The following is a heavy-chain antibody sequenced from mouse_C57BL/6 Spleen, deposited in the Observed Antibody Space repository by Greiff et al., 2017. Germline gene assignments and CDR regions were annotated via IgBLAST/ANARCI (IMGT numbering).Heavy chain of an antibody. CDR3: ARQLRLLRNAMDY. CDR1: GYAFSSSW. J-gene: IGHJ4*01. Sequence: QVQLQQSGPELVKPGASVKISCKASGYAFSSSWMNWVQQRPGTGLEWIGRISPGDGDTNYNGKFKGKATLTADKSYSTAYMQLSSLTSEDSAVYFCARQLRLLRNAMDYWGQGTSVTVSS. D-gene: IGHD3-2*02. CDR2: ISPGDGDT. V-gene: IGHV1-82*01.